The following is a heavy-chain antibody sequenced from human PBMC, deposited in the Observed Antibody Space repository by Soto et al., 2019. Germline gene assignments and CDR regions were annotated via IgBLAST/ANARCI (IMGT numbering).Heavy chain of an antibody. D-gene: IGHD4-17*01. V-gene: IGHV3-23*01. CDR2: ISGSGGST. CDR1: GFTFSSYA. J-gene: IGHJ3*02. CDR3: AKEGHDYGDYDAFDI. Sequence: GESLKISCAASGFTFSSYAMSWVRQAPGKGLEWVSAISGSGGSTYYADSVKGRFTISRDNSKNTLYLQMNSLRAEDTAVYYCAKEGHDYGDYDAFDIWGQGTMVTVSS.